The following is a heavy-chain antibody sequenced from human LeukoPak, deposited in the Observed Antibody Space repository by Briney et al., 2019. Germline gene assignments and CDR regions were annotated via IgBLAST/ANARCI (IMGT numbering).Heavy chain of an antibody. CDR3: ASPYCDKGWGAFDI. Sequence: PGGSLRLSCAASGFTVSSNYMSWVRQAPGKGLEWESVMYSGGNTYYADSVKSRFTISRDNSKNKLYLQMNSLSAEDTTVYYCASPYCDKGWGAFDIWGQGTMVTVSS. D-gene: IGHD3-22*01. J-gene: IGHJ3*02. CDR2: MYSGGNT. CDR1: GFTVSSNY. V-gene: IGHV3-53*01.